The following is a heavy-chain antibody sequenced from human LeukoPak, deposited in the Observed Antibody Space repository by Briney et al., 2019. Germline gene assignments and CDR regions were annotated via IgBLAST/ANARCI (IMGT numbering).Heavy chain of an antibody. J-gene: IGHJ4*02. V-gene: IGHV3-23*01. Sequence: GGSLRLSCVASGFTFSNYAMNWVRQAPGKGLEWVSVISGSGYSTYYADSVKGRFTISRDNSKNTLYLQTNSLRAEDTAVYYCAKDYGDYAYYFHYWGQGTLVTVSS. D-gene: IGHD4-17*01. CDR2: ISGSGYST. CDR1: GFTFSNYA. CDR3: AKDYGDYAYYFHY.